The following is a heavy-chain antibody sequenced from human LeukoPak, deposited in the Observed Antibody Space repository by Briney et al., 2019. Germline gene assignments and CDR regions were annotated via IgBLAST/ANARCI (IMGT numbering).Heavy chain of an antibody. CDR3: AKDSGWGLTGEYDS. CDR1: GFTFSIHG. V-gene: IGHV3-23*01. CDR2: ITGSGDTT. D-gene: IGHD2-21*02. J-gene: IGHJ4*02. Sequence: PGGSLRLSCVASGFTFSIHGMSWVRQAPGKGLEGVSSITGSGDTTYYADSLKGRFTIPRDNSKSILYLQMNSLRAKETAVYYCAKDSGWGLTGEYDSWGQGTLVTVSS.